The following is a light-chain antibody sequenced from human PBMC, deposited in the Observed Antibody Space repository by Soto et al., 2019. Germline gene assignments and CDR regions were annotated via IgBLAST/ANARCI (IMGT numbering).Light chain of an antibody. V-gene: IGLV2-8*01. CDR1: SSDVGGYHY. Sequence: QSALTQPPSASGSPGQSVTISCTGTSSDVGGYHYVSWYQQHPGKAPKLMIHEVTKRPSGVPDRFSGSKSGNTASLTVSGLQGEDEAEFYCSSYRSSGALVFGGGTKLTVL. J-gene: IGLJ3*02. CDR2: EVT. CDR3: SSYRSSGALV.